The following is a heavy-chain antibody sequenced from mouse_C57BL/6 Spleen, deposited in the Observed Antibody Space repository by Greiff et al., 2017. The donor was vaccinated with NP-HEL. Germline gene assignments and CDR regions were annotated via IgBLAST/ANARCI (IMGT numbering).Heavy chain of an antibody. CDR3: ARYRTMVSMDY. D-gene: IGHD1-1*02. V-gene: IGHV7-3*01. CDR1: GFTFTDYY. CDR2: IRNKANGYTT. J-gene: IGHJ4*01. Sequence: DVKLVESGGGLVQPGGSLSLSCAASGFTFTDYYMSWVRQPPGKALEWLGFIRNKANGYTTEYSASVKGRFTISRDNSQSILYLQMNALRAEDSATYYCARYRTMVSMDYWGQGTSVTVSS.